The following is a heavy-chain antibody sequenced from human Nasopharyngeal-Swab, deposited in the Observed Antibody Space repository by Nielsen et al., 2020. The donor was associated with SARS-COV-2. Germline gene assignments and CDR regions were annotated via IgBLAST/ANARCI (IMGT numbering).Heavy chain of an antibody. Sequence: GESLKISCKGSGYSFSSYWISWVRQMPGKGLEWIGIIDPSDSYSNYSPSFQGHVTISVDKSLSTAFLQWSSLKASDTAVYYCARRSFYYGSGTVRGMDVWGQGTTVTVSS. J-gene: IGHJ6*02. D-gene: IGHD3-10*01. CDR2: IDPSDSYS. CDR1: GYSFSSYW. CDR3: ARRSFYYGSGTVRGMDV. V-gene: IGHV5-10-1*01.